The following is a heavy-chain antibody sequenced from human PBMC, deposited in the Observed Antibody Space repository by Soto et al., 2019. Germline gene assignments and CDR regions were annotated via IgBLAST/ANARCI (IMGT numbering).Heavy chain of an antibody. Sequence: QVQLQESGPGLVKPSQTLSLTCTVSGGSISSGGYYWSWIRQHPGKGLEWIGYIYYSGSTYYNPSLKSRVTISVDTSKNQFSLKHTCVTAADTAVYYCARAAHYSSPFRWFDPWGQGTLVTVSS. CDR3: ARAAHYSSPFRWFDP. D-gene: IGHD6-13*01. V-gene: IGHV4-31*03. J-gene: IGHJ5*02. CDR2: IYYSGST. CDR1: GGSISSGGYY.